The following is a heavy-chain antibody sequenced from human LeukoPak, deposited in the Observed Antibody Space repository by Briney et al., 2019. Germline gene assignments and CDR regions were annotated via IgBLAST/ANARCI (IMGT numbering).Heavy chain of an antibody. CDR1: GFPFSSYS. CDR3: ARVVAAVHYMDV. V-gene: IGHV3-21*01. CDR2: ISSSSSYI. Sequence: GGSLRLSCAASGFPFSSYSMNWVRQAPGKGLEWVSSISSSSSYIYYADSVKGRFTISRDNAKNSLYLQMNSLRAEDTAVYYCARVVAAVHYMDVWGKGTTVTVSS. J-gene: IGHJ6*03. D-gene: IGHD6-25*01.